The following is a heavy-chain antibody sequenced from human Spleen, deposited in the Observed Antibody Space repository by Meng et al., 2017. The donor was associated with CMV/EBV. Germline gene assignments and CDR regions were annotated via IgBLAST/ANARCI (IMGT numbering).Heavy chain of an antibody. CDR3: ARDSFTDSSGYYDAFDI. CDR2: IYYSGST. V-gene: IGHV4-59*01. CDR1: GGSISSYY. J-gene: IGHJ3*02. Sequence: GSLRLSCTVSGGSISSYYWSWIRQPPGKGLEWIGYIYYSGSTNYNTSLKSRVTISVDTSKNQFSLKLSSVTAADTAVYYCARDSFTDSSGYYDAFDIWGQGTMVTVSS. D-gene: IGHD3-22*01.